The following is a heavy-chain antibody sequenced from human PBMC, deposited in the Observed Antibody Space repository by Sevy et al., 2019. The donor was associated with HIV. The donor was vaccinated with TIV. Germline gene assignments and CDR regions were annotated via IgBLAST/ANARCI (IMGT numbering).Heavy chain of an antibody. CDR2: ISSSSSYI. V-gene: IGHV3-21*01. CDR3: ARDYTVTTYYYYGTDV. J-gene: IGHJ6*02. Sequence: GGSLRLSCAASGFTFSSYSMNWVRQAPGKGLEWVSSISSSSSYIYYADSVKGRFTISRDNAKNSLYLQMNSLRAEDTAVYYCARDYTVTTYYYYGTDVWGQGTTVTVSS. CDR1: GFTFSSYS. D-gene: IGHD4-17*01.